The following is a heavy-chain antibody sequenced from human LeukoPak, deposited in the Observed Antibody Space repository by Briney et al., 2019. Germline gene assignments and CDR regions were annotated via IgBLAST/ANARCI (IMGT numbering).Heavy chain of an antibody. CDR2: ISWNSGSI. Sequence: PGGSLRLSCAASGFTFDDYAMHWVRQAPGKGLEWVSGISWNSGSIGYADSVKGRFIISRDNAKNSLYLQMNSLRAEDTAVYYCARLRDSFWGQGTMVTVSS. V-gene: IGHV3-9*01. CDR3: ARLRDSF. CDR1: GFTFDDYA. J-gene: IGHJ3*01. D-gene: IGHD2-15*01.